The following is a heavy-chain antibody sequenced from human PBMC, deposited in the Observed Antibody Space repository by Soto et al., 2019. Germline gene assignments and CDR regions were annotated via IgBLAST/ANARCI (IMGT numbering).Heavy chain of an antibody. CDR3: VRAGYCSGGSCLVRWFDP. V-gene: IGHV1-18*01. J-gene: IGHJ5*02. D-gene: IGHD2-15*01. CDR2: ISAYNGNT. CDR1: GYTFTSYG. Sequence: ASVTVSCQASGYTFTSYGISLVRQAPGQGLEWMGWISAYNGNTNYAQKLQGRVTMTTDTSTSTAYMELRSLRSDDTAVYYCVRAGYCSGGSCLVRWFDPWGQGTLVTVSS.